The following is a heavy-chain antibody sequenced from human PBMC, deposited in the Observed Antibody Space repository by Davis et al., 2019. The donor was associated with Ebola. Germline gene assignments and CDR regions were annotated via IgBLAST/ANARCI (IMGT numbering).Heavy chain of an antibody. D-gene: IGHD3-10*01. CDR2: MNPNSGNT. J-gene: IGHJ4*02. Sequence: AASVKVSCKFPGDNVFNRYGISWVREAPGQGLEWMGWMNPNSGNTGYAQKFQGRVTMTRDTSTSTVYMELSSLRSDDTAVYFCARGYFGSGSYYTSSYYFDNWGQGTLVTVSS. V-gene: IGHV1-8*01. CDR3: ARGYFGSGSYYTSSYYFDN. CDR1: GDNVFNRYG.